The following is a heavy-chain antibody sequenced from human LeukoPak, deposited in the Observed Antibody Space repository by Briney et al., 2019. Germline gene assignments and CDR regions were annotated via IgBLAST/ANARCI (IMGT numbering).Heavy chain of an antibody. CDR3: AKDFRIGYSAHFDY. J-gene: IGHJ4*02. D-gene: IGHD2-21*01. V-gene: IGHV3-23*01. Sequence: GGSLRLSCVGAGFTFRSHAMSWVCQAPEKGLEFVSGIYENGGTTYYADSVKGRFSISRDNSKNTLYLQMDSLRGEDTAVYYCAKDFRIGYSAHFDYWGQGALVTVSS. CDR1: GFTFRSHA. CDR2: IYENGGTT.